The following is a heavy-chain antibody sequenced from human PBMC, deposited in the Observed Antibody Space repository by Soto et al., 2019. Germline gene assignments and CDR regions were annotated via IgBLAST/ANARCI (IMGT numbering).Heavy chain of an antibody. D-gene: IGHD1-26*01. Sequence: GGSLRLSCAASGFTFSSYAMSWVRQAPGKGLEWVSAISGSGDSTYYADSVKGRFTISRDNFKSTLYLQMNSLRAEDTAVYYCAKSRGYSGSYPYWGQGTLVTVSS. CDR1: GFTFSSYA. CDR3: AKSRGYSGSYPY. J-gene: IGHJ4*02. CDR2: ISGSGDST. V-gene: IGHV3-23*01.